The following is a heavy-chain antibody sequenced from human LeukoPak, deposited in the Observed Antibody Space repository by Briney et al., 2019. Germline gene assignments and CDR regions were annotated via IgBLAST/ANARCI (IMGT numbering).Heavy chain of an antibody. CDR3: AKQGTGFDY. J-gene: IGHJ4*02. D-gene: IGHD3-10*01. CDR1: GFTFDDYA. Sequence: PGGSRRLSCAASGFTFDDYAMHWVRQAPGKGLEWVSVISWNSGSIGYADSVKGRFTISRDQAMTSMYLQMHSLRAEDTALYYCAKQGTGFDYWGQGTLVTVSS. CDR2: ISWNSGSI. V-gene: IGHV3-9*01.